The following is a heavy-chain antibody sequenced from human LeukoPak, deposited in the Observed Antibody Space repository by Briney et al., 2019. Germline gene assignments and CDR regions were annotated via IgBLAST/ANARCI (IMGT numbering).Heavy chain of an antibody. CDR3: AKDPIWWNYFDY. J-gene: IGHJ4*02. V-gene: IGHV3-NL1*01. CDR1: GFTFSGFG. Sequence: GGSLRLSCAASGFTFSGFGMHWVRQAPGKGLEWVSSISGGGETTYYADSVKGRFPISRDNSKNTLYLQMNSLRAEDTAVYYCAKDPIWWNYFDYWGQGTLVTVSS. CDR2: ISGGGETT. D-gene: IGHD2-8*02.